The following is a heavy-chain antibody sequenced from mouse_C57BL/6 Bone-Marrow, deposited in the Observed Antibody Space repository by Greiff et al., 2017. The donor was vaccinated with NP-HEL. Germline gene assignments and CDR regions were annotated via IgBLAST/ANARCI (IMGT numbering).Heavy chain of an antibody. D-gene: IGHD1-1*01. CDR2: ISYDGSN. CDR3: ARGIITTDFDY. J-gene: IGHJ2*01. CDR1: GYSITSGYY. Sequence: EVKLVESGPGLVKPSQSLSLTCSVTGYSITSGYYWNWIRQFPGNKLEWMGYISYDGSNNYNPSLKNRISITRDTSKNQFFLKLNSVTTEDTATYYCARGIITTDFDYWGQGTTLTVSS. V-gene: IGHV3-6*01.